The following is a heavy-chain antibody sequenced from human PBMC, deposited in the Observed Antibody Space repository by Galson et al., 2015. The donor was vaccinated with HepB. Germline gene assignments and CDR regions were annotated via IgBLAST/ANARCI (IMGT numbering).Heavy chain of an antibody. V-gene: IGHV3-7*03. D-gene: IGHD6-25*01. CDR3: AREPTADSG. J-gene: IGHJ4*02. Sequence: SLRLSCAASGFTFTRHWMSWVRQAPGKGLEWVANINEDGSEENYMDSVKGRFTISRDNAKNSLYLQMNSLRAEDTAVYYCAREPTADSGWGQGTLVTVSS. CDR1: GFTFTRHW. CDR2: INEDGSEE.